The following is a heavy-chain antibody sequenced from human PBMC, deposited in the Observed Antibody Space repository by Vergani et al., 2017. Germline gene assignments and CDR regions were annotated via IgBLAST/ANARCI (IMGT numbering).Heavy chain of an antibody. D-gene: IGHD6-13*01. CDR2: INAGNGNT. CDR3: ARKIGSWGYFDL. V-gene: IGHV1-3*01. CDR1: GYTFTSYA. J-gene: IGHJ2*01. Sequence: QVQLVQSGAEVKKPGASVKVSCKASGYTFTSYAMHWVRQAPGQRVEWMGWINAGNGNTKYSQKFQGRVTITRDTSASTAYMELSSLRSEDTAVYYCARKIGSWGYFDLWGRGTLVTVSS.